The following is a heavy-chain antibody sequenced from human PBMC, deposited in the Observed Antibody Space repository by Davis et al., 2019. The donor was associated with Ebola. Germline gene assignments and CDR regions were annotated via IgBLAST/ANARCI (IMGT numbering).Heavy chain of an antibody. Sequence: PSETLSLTCSVSGGSISSGGYYWSWIRQPPGKGLEWIGYIYYSGSTNYNPSLKSRVTISLDTSKTQVSLNLNSVTAADTAIYFCAGIGNNWHSPLDYWGQGTRVTVSS. CDR1: GGSISSGGYY. V-gene: IGHV4-61*08. J-gene: IGHJ4*02. CDR2: IYYSGST. CDR3: AGIGNNWHSPLDY. D-gene: IGHD1-1*01.